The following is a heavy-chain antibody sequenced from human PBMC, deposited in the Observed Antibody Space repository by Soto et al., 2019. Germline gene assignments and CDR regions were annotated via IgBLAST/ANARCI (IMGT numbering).Heavy chain of an antibody. CDR3: ARDLGVGAASDY. CDR2: INAGNGNT. V-gene: IGHV1-3*01. CDR1: GYTFTSYA. J-gene: IGHJ4*02. Sequence: QVQLVQSGAEVKKPRASVKVSCKASGYTFTSYAMHWVRQAPGQRLEWMGWINAGNGNTKYSQKFQGRVTITRDTSASTAYMELSSLRSEDTAVYYCARDLGVGAASDYWGQGTLVTVSS. D-gene: IGHD1-26*01.